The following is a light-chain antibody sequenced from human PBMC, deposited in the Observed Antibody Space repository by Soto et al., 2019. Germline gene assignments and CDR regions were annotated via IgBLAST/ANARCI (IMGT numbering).Light chain of an antibody. CDR1: QRVSTC. CDR2: DAS. V-gene: IGKV1-5*01. Sequence: DIQMTQSPSTLSASVGDRIIITCRASQRVSTCLAWYQQQPGKAPTLLIYDASSLQSGVPSSLSGSGSGTEFTLTISSMKPDDFATYYCQQYQIDWTFGQGTKVDIK. J-gene: IGKJ1*01. CDR3: QQYQIDWT.